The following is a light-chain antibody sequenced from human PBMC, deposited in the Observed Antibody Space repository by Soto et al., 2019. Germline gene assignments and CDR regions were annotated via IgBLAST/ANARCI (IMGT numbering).Light chain of an antibody. CDR1: QSIDTW. CDR3: QEYKNDYGT. V-gene: IGKV1-5*03. CDR2: KAS. Sequence: DVHLTQSPSSVSASVGDRVSLTCRASQSIDTWLAWYQQKPGKAPNLLIYKASRLESGVPSRFSGSGSGTEFTLTISSLQPEDFGSYYCQEYKNDYGTFGQGTKVEIK. J-gene: IGKJ1*01.